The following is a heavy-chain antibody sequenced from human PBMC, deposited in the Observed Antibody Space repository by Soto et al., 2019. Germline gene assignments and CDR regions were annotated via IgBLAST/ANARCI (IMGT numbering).Heavy chain of an antibody. CDR2: IYYTWTT. J-gene: IGHJ5*02. V-gene: IGHV4-31*03. Sequence: QVQLQESGPGLVKPSQTLSLTCTVSGGSISSCGYYWSWIRQHPGKGLEWIGYIYYTWTTYYNPYLQSRVTISVDKSKSQFSLKLRSVTAADTAVYYCARGVAPWGQGTLVTASS. CDR3: ARGVAP. CDR1: GGSISSCGYY.